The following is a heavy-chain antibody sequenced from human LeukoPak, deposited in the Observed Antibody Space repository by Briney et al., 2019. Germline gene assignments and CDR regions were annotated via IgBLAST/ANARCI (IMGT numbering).Heavy chain of an antibody. V-gene: IGHV4-34*01. CDR1: GGSFSGYY. CDR3: ARGGGYCSGGSCYEDY. CDR2: INHSGST. Sequence: SETLCLTCAVYGGSFSGYYWSWIRQPPGKGLEWIGEINHSGSTNYNPSLKSRVTISVDTSKNQFSLKLSSVTAADTAVYYCARGGGYCSGGSCYEDYWGQGTLVTVSS. D-gene: IGHD2-15*01. J-gene: IGHJ4*02.